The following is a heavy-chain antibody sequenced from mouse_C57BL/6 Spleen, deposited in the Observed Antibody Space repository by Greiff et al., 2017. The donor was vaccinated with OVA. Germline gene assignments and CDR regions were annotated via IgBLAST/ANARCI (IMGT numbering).Heavy chain of an antibody. CDR2: ISDGGSYT. V-gene: IGHV5-4*01. Sequence: DVKLVESGGGLVKPGGSLKLSCAASGFTFSSYAMSWVRQTPEKRLEWVATISDGGSYTYYPDNVKGRFTITRDNAKNNLYLQMSHLKSEDTAMYYCARDMDYSNYAMDYWGQGTSVTVSS. D-gene: IGHD2-5*01. J-gene: IGHJ4*01. CDR1: GFTFSSYA. CDR3: ARDMDYSNYAMDY.